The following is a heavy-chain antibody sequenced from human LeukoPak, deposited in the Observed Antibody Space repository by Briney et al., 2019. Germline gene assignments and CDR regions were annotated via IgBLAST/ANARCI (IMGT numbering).Heavy chain of an antibody. CDR1: GGSNSAYY. D-gene: IGHD6-25*01. CDR3: ARHSMSAGSDWFDP. Sequence: SETLSLTCSVSGGSNSAYYWSWIRQPPGKGLEWIGYIYYSGSTNYNPSLKSRVTISVDTSKNQFSLKLSSVTAADTAVYYCARHSMSAGSDWFDPWAREPWSPSPQ. J-gene: IGHJ5*02. CDR2: IYYSGST. V-gene: IGHV4-59*08.